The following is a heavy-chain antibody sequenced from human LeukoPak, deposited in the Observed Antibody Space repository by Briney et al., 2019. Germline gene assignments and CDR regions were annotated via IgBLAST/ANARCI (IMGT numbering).Heavy chain of an antibody. Sequence: SETLSLTCSVSGGSISSSSYYWGWIRQPPGRGLEWIGSIYYSGSTYYNPSLKSRVTIPVDTSKNQFSLKLSSVTAADTAVYYCARSYSSSSTSIDYWGQGTLVTVSS. V-gene: IGHV4-39*07. CDR3: ARSYSSSSTSIDY. J-gene: IGHJ4*02. CDR1: GGSISSSSYY. D-gene: IGHD6-13*01. CDR2: IYYSGST.